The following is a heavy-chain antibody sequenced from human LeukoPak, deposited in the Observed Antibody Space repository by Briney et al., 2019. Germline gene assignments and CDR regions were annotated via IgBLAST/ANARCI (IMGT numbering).Heavy chain of an antibody. J-gene: IGHJ4*02. Sequence: ASVKVSCKVSGYTLTELSMHWVRQAPGKGLEWMGGFDPEDGETIYAQKFQGRVTMTEDTSTDTAYMELSSLRSEDTAVYYCATDRPSSLRYFDWFLDYWGQGTLVTVSS. V-gene: IGHV1-24*01. CDR1: GYTLTELS. D-gene: IGHD3-9*01. CDR3: ATDRPSSLRYFDWFLDY. CDR2: FDPEDGET.